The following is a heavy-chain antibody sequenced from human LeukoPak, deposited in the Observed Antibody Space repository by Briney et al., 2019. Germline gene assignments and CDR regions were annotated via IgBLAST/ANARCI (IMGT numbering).Heavy chain of an antibody. CDR2: IWYDGSNK. CDR1: GFTFSSYG. Sequence: PGGSLRLSCAASGFTFSSYGMHWVRQAPGKGLEWVAVIWYDGSNKYYADSVKGRLTISRDNSKNTLYLQMNSLRAEDTAVYYCAKDGRDSGYDEPGNYYMDVWGKGTTVTVSS. V-gene: IGHV3-33*06. D-gene: IGHD5-12*01. CDR3: AKDGRDSGYDEPGNYYMDV. J-gene: IGHJ6*03.